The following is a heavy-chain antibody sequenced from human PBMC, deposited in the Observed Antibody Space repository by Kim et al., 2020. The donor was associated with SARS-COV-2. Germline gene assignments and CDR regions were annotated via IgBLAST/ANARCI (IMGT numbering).Heavy chain of an antibody. CDR3: AKHRGSAVDGMLRYLDG. V-gene: IGHV3-23*01. J-gene: IGHJ4*02. D-gene: IGHD6-19*01. Sequence: GGSLRLSCAASGFTFSTYAMSWVRQAPGTGLQWVSGISSSGEIIYNSDSLEGRFTISRDNSKNTVFLQINSLRADDTAIYYCAKHRGSAVDGMLRYLDGWGQGTLVRVSS. CDR1: GFTFSTYA. CDR2: ISSSGEII.